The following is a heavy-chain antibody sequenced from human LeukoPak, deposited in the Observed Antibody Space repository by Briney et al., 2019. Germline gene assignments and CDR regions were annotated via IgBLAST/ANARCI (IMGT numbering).Heavy chain of an antibody. V-gene: IGHV4-30-4*01. CDR3: ARVPSSGIYFDY. CDR2: IYYSGST. CDR1: GGSISSGDYY. J-gene: IGHJ4*02. Sequence: SETLSLTCTVSGGSISSGDYYWSWIRQPPGKGLEWIGYIYYSGSTYYNPSLVSRVTMSVDTPKNQFSLRLTSVTAADTAVYYCARVPSSGIYFDYWGQGTLATVSS. D-gene: IGHD3-22*01.